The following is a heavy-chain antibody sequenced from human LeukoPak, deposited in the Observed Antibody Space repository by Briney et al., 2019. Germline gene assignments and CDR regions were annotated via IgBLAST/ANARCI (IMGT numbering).Heavy chain of an antibody. CDR1: GFNFIKAW. V-gene: IGHV3-15*01. CDR3: TTNPLVWGREIYSYHGL. Sequence: PGGSLRLSCATSGFNFIKAWMSWVRQAPGKGPEWVGRMKSLGRGGTPDYAAPVKGRFTISRDDSKNTLYLQMNNLKTEDTDIYYCTTNPLVWGREIYSYHGLWGPGTLVIVSS. D-gene: IGHD2-21*01. J-gene: IGHJ4*02. CDR2: MKSLGRGGTP.